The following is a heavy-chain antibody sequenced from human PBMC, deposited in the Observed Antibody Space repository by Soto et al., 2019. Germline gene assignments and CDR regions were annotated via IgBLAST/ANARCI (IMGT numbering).Heavy chain of an antibody. Sequence: GGSLRLSCAASGFTFSSYGMHWVRQAPGKGLEWVAVISYDGSNKYYADSVKGRFTISRDNSKNTLYLQMNSLRAEDTAVYYCAKDPNIFGVVIMGYYYYGMDVWGQGTTVTVSS. D-gene: IGHD3-3*02. CDR2: ISYDGSNK. J-gene: IGHJ6*02. V-gene: IGHV3-30*18. CDR1: GFTFSSYG. CDR3: AKDPNIFGVVIMGYYYYGMDV.